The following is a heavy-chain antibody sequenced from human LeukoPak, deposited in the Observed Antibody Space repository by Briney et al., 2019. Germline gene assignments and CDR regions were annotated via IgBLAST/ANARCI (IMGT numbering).Heavy chain of an antibody. V-gene: IGHV4-4*07. CDR2: IYTSGST. J-gene: IGHJ3*02. Sequence: SETLSLTCTVSGGSISSYYWSWIRQPAGKGLEWIGHIYTSGSTNYNPSLKSRVTMSVDTSKNQFSLKLSSVTAADTAVYYCARGGVTIFGVGLAFDIWGQGTMVTVSS. CDR1: GGSISSYY. CDR3: ARGGVTIFGVGLAFDI. D-gene: IGHD3-3*01.